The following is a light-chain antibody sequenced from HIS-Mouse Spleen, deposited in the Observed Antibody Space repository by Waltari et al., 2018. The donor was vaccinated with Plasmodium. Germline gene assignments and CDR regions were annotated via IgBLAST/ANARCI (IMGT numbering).Light chain of an antibody. CDR2: RTN. Sequence: QTVVTQEPSFSVSPGGTVTLTCGLSSGSVSTTYYPRWYQPTPGQAPRTLIYRTNTRSSGVPVRFSGSNLGNKAALTITGAQADDESDYYCVLYMGSGTVVFGGGTKLTVL. V-gene: IGLV8-61*01. CDR1: SGSVSTTYY. J-gene: IGLJ2*01. CDR3: VLYMGSGTVV.